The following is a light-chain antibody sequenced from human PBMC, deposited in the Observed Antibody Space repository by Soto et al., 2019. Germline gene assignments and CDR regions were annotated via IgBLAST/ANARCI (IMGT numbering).Light chain of an antibody. Sequence: QSVLTQPASVSGAPGQSITISCTGTSSDVGAYNFVSWHQQHPGKAPQLMIYNVYDRPSGISYRFSGYKSGNTASLTISGLQGEDEADYYCSAYTVSRTYVFGTGTKVTV. CDR2: NVY. V-gene: IGLV2-14*03. CDR3: SAYTVSRTYV. CDR1: SSDVGAYNF. J-gene: IGLJ1*01.